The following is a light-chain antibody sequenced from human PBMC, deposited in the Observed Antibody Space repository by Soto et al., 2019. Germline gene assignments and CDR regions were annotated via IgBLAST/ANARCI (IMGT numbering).Light chain of an antibody. CDR2: DVS. J-gene: IGKJ1*01. V-gene: IGKV1-39*01. CDR1: QSISSY. CDR3: QQSYSTPCT. Sequence: DIQMTQSPSSLSASVGDRVTITCRASQSISSYLSWYQHKPGKAPKLLVYDVSSLQSGVPSRFSGSGSGTDFSLTISSLQPEDFATYYCQQSYSTPCTFGQGTKVEIK.